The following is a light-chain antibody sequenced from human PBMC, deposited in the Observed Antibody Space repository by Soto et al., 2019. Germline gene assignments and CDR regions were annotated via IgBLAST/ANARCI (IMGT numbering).Light chain of an antibody. V-gene: IGLV1-40*01. Sequence: QSLLTQPPSVSGAPGQRVAISCTGSSSNIGAGYGVHWYQQLPGTAPKLLIYGNNNRPSGVPDRFSGSKSGTSASLAITGLQAEDEADYYCQSYDNTLSWVFGTGTKVTVL. CDR2: GNN. J-gene: IGLJ1*01. CDR3: QSYDNTLSWV. CDR1: SSNIGAGYG.